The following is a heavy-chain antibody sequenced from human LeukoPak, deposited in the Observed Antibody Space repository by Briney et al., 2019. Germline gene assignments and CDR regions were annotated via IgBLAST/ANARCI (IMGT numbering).Heavy chain of an antibody. CDR1: GFTFSSYA. D-gene: IGHD4-11*01. J-gene: IGHJ4*02. Sequence: GGSLRLSCAASGFTFSSYAIHWVRQASGKGLEYVSAISSNGGSTYYANSVKGRFTISRDNSKNTAYLQMGSLRVEDMAVYYCARGGVYSDYVDYWGQGTLVTVSS. CDR3: ARGGVYSDYVDY. V-gene: IGHV3-64*01. CDR2: ISSNGGST.